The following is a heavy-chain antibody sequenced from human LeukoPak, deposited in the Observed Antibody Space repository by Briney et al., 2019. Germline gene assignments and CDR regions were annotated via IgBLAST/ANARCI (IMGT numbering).Heavy chain of an antibody. CDR2: IIPIFGTA. V-gene: IGHV1-69*13. Sequence: SVKVSCKASGGNFISYAISWVRQAPGQGLEWMGGIIPIFGTANYAQKFQGRVTITADESTSTAYMELSSLRSEDTAVYYCASDEAVRNSGWGFSDYWGQGTLVTVSS. D-gene: IGHD6-19*01. CDR3: ASDEAVRNSGWGFSDY. J-gene: IGHJ4*02. CDR1: GGNFISYA.